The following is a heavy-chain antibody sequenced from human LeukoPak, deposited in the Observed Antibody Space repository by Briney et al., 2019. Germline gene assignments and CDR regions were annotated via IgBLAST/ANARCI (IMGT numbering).Heavy chain of an antibody. CDR3: ASRSYGSGSLFDY. Sequence: GGSLRLSCTVSGFTVSSNSMSWVRQAPGKGLEWVANIKQDGSEKYYVDSVKGRFTISRDNAKNSLYLQMNSLRAEDTAVYYCASRSYGSGSLFDYWGQGTLVTVSS. J-gene: IGHJ4*02. CDR1: GFTVSSNS. CDR2: IKQDGSEK. D-gene: IGHD3-10*01. V-gene: IGHV3-7*01.